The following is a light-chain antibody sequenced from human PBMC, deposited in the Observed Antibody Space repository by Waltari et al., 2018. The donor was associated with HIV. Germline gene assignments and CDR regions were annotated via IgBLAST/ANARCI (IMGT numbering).Light chain of an antibody. Sequence: EIVLMQSPGTMSLSPGEGATLSCRASHTDSSSYLTWYQQKPGQAPRLLIYGASSTATGIPDRFSGSGSGTDFTLTISSLEPEDFAVYYCQQFGTSRYTFGRGTNLEIK. V-gene: IGKV3-20*01. J-gene: IGKJ2*01. CDR2: GAS. CDR1: HTDSSSY. CDR3: QQFGTSRYT.